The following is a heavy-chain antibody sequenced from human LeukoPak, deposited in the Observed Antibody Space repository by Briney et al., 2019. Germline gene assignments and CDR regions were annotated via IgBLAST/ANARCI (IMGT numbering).Heavy chain of an antibody. CDR2: IKQYGSEK. CDR1: GFTFSSYW. CDR3: ARETEMANLDY. D-gene: IGHD5-24*01. Sequence: GGSLRLSCTASGFTFSSYWMKWVRQARGKGLEWVANIKQYGSEKYYVASVKGRFTISRDNAQKSLYLQMNSLRAEDTAVYYCARETEMANLDYWGQGTLVTVSS. V-gene: IGHV3-7*04. J-gene: IGHJ4*02.